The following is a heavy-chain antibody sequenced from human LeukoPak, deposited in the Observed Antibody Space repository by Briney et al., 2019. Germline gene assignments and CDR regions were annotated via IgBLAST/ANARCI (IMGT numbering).Heavy chain of an antibody. CDR3: ARVGYSYATPFDS. J-gene: IGHJ5*01. CDR1: GFTFSSYA. D-gene: IGHD5-18*01. V-gene: IGHV3-21*01. Sequence: GGSLRLSCAASGFTFSSYAMSWVRQAPGKGLEWVSSISSSSSYIYYADSVKGRFTISRDNAKNSLYLQMNSLRAEDTAVYYCARVGYSYATPFDSWGQGTLATVSS. CDR2: ISSSSSYI.